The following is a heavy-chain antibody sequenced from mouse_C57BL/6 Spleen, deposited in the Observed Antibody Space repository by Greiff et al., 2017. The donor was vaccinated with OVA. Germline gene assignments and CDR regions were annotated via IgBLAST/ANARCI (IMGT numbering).Heavy chain of an antibody. D-gene: IGHD3-2*02. Sequence: EVQLQQSGPELVKPGASVKIPCKASGYTFTDYNMDWVKQSPGKSLEWIGDINPNNGGTIYNQKFKGKATLTVDKSSSTASMELRSLTSEDTAVYYGARRGAAQATRAWFADWGQGTLVTVSA. CDR3: ARRGAAQATRAWFAD. V-gene: IGHV1-18*01. CDR1: GYTFTDYN. CDR2: INPNNGGT. J-gene: IGHJ3*01.